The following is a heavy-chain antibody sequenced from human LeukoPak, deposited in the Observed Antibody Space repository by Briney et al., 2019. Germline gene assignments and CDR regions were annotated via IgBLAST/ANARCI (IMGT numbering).Heavy chain of an antibody. CDR1: GGSLSRGDYY. Sequence: SETLSLTCTVSGGSLSRGDYYWSWIRQHPGKGLEWIGYIYYSGSAYYNPSLKSRVTMSVDTSNNQFSLKLSSVTAADTAVYYCARHGQERAMVNPLYYFDYWGQGTLVTVSS. D-gene: IGHD5-18*01. V-gene: IGHV4-31*03. CDR2: IYYSGSA. CDR3: ARHGQERAMVNPLYYFDY. J-gene: IGHJ4*02.